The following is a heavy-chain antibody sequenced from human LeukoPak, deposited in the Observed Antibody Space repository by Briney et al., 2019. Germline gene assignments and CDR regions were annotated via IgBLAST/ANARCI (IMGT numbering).Heavy chain of an antibody. V-gene: IGHV4-61*02. CDR1: GGSITSGSYY. J-gene: IGHJ4*02. CDR2: IHVSGTT. Sequence: PSETLSLTCTVSGGSITSGSYYWNWIRQPAGKGLEWIGRIHVSGTTNYNPSLKSRVTISVDTSKNQFSLRLSSVTAADTAVYYCARDALHYYDSSGYLGYWGQGTLVTVSS. D-gene: IGHD3-22*01. CDR3: ARDALHYYDSSGYLGY.